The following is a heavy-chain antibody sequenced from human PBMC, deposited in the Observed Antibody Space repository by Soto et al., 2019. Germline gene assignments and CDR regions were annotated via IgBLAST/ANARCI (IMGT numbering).Heavy chain of an antibody. D-gene: IGHD5-12*01. CDR1: GFTLSSYS. CDR3: AGDTSGYDLVYFDY. J-gene: IGHJ4*02. CDR2: ISSSSSYI. V-gene: IGHV3-21*01. Sequence: EVQLVESGGGLVKPGGSLRLSCAASGFTLSSYSMNWVRQAPGKGLEWVSSISSSSSYIYYADSVKGRFTISRDNAKNSLYLQMNSLRAEDTAVYYYAGDTSGYDLVYFDYWGQGTLVTDSS.